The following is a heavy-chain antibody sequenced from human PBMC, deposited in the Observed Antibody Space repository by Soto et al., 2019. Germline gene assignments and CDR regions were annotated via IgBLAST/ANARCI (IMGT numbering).Heavy chain of an antibody. CDR2: ISAYNGNT. CDR3: ARTFGTSLTDDYYYYYGMDV. Sequence: ASVKVSCKASGYTFTSYCISWVRQAPGQGLEWMGWISAYNGNTNYAQKLQGRVTMTTDTSTSTAYMELRSLRSDDTAVYYCARTFGTSLTDDYYYYYGMDVWGQGTTVTVSS. J-gene: IGHJ6*02. CDR1: GYTFTSYC. V-gene: IGHV1-18*01. D-gene: IGHD3-16*01.